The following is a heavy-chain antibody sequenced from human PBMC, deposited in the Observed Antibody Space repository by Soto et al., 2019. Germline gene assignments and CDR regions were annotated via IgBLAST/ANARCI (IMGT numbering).Heavy chain of an antibody. CDR1: GGSISSSSYY. D-gene: IGHD6-13*01. J-gene: IGHJ6*02. CDR2: IYYSGST. V-gene: IGHV4-39*01. Sequence: QLQLQESGPGLVKPSETLSLTCTVSGGSISSSSYYWGWIRQPPGKGLEWIGRIYYSGSTYYNPSLKSRVTISVDTSKNQFSLKLSSVTAADTAVYYCARHIGRQYSSSWYYYYGMDVWGQGTTVTVSS. CDR3: ARHIGRQYSSSWYYYYGMDV.